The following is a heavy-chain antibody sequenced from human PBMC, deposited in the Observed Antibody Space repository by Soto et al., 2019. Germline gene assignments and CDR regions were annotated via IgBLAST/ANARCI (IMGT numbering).Heavy chain of an antibody. CDR1: GFTFTAHT. J-gene: IGHJ4*02. CDR3: ARGAPNAWYYFDY. Sequence: GGSLRLSCAASGFTFTAHTLAWVRQAPGKGLEWVSSISSSGDYIYYAASVKGRFAISRDSAKNSLFLQMDSLRVEDSAVYYCARGAPNAWYYFDYWGQGTLVTVSS. CDR2: ISSSGDYI. V-gene: IGHV3-21*01. D-gene: IGHD2-8*02.